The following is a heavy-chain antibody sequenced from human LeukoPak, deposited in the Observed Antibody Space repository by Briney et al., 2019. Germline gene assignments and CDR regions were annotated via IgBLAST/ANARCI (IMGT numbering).Heavy chain of an antibody. Sequence: SETLSLTCTVSGGSISSYYWSWIRQPAVKVLEWIGRIYTSGSTNYNPSLKSRVTMSVDTSKNQFSLKLSSVTAADTAVYYCARDINPIVGATIHWFDPWGQGTLVTVSS. CDR2: IYTSGST. J-gene: IGHJ5*02. V-gene: IGHV4-4*07. CDR1: GGSISSYY. CDR3: ARDINPIVGATIHWFDP. D-gene: IGHD1-26*01.